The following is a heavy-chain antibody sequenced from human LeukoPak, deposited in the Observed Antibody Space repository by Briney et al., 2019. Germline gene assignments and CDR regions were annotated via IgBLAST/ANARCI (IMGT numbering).Heavy chain of an antibody. CDR1: GYTFTRYG. J-gene: IGHJ5*02. D-gene: IGHD1-26*01. V-gene: IGHV1-18*01. Sequence: ASVKVSCKASGYTFTRYGISWVRQAPGQGLEWMGWISANNGKTNYAQKLQGRVTMTTDTSTSTAYMELRSLRSDDTAVYYCARDSIVGATRFDPWGQGTLVTVSS. CDR2: ISANNGKT. CDR3: ARDSIVGATRFDP.